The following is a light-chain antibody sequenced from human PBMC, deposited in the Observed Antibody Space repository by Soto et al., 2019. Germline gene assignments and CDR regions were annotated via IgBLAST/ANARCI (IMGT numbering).Light chain of an antibody. J-gene: IGLJ1*01. V-gene: IGLV2-14*01. CDR2: DVS. CDR3: SSYTSSSPYV. Sequence: QSVLTQPVSVSGSPGQSITISCTGTSSDVGGYNYVSWYQQHPGKAPKLMIYDVSNRPSGVSNRFSGSKSGNTASLTISGLQAEDEAAYYCSSYTSSSPYVFGTGTKVPVL. CDR1: SSDVGGYNY.